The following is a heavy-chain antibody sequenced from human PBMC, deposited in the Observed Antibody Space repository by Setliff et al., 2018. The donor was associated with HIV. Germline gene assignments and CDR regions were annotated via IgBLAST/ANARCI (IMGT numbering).Heavy chain of an antibody. CDR3: AKLSVLVDS. V-gene: IGHV4-38-2*01. J-gene: IGHJ4*02. CDR2: MSHSGAA. D-gene: IGHD1-7*01. Sequence: SETLSLTCAVSGYSISSRYYWGWIRQPPGKGLEWIGSMSHSGAADYSPSLRSRVTISLDTSKNQFSLKLRSVTAADTAVYYCAKLSVLVDSWGQGTLVTVSS. CDR1: GYSISSRYY.